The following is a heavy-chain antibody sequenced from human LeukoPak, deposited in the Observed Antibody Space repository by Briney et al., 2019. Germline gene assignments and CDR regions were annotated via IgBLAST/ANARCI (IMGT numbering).Heavy chain of an antibody. Sequence: PGGSLRLYCAASGFTFSSYGMHWVRQAPGKGREGVAFIRYDGSNKYYADSVKGRFTISRDNTKDKLYLQRNSSRAEDTAVYYCAKEGYSSSLGWVYYYYYYMDVWGKGTTVTVSS. CDR3: AKEGYSSSLGWVYYYYYYMDV. V-gene: IGHV3-30*02. J-gene: IGHJ6*03. D-gene: IGHD6-13*01. CDR2: IRYDGSNK. CDR1: GFTFSSYG.